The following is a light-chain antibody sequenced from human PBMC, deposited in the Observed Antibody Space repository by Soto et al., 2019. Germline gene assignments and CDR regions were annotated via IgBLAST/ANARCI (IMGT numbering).Light chain of an antibody. CDR3: QQYGSSPEWT. Sequence: VLTQSPGTLSLSLGERATLSCRASQSVSSSYLAWYQQKPGQAPRLLIYAASSRATGIPDRFSGSGSGTDFTLTISRLEPEDFAVYYCQQYGSSPEWTFGQGTKVDI. CDR2: AAS. CDR1: QSVSSSY. V-gene: IGKV3-20*01. J-gene: IGKJ1*01.